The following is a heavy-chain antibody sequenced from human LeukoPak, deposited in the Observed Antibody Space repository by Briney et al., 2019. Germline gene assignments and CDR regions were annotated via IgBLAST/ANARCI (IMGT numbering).Heavy chain of an antibody. CDR1: GFTFSSYA. Sequence: PGGSLRLSCAASGFTFSSYAMSWVRQAPGKGLEWVSAISGSGGSTYYADSVKGRFTISRDNSKNTLYLQMNSLRAEDTAVYYCAKRAAMVNRYYYYYYMDVWGKGTTVTVSS. J-gene: IGHJ6*03. CDR2: ISGSGGST. V-gene: IGHV3-23*01. D-gene: IGHD5-18*01. CDR3: AKRAAMVNRYYYYYYMDV.